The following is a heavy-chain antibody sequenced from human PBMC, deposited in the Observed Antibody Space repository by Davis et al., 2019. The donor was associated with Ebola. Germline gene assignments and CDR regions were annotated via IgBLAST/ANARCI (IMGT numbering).Heavy chain of an antibody. J-gene: IGHJ6*02. CDR2: INHSGST. V-gene: IGHV4-34*01. Sequence: PGGSLRLSCAVYGGSFSGYYWSWIRQPPGKGLEWIGEINHSGSTNYNPSLKSRVTISVDTSKNQFSLKLSSVTAADTAVYYCARGGVTMVQGVISYYYYYYGMDVWGQGTTVTVSS. CDR1: GGSFSGYY. CDR3: ARGGVTMVQGVISYYYYYYGMDV. D-gene: IGHD3-10*01.